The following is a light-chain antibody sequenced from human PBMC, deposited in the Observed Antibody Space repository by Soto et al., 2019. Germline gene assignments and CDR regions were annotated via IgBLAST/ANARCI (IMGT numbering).Light chain of an antibody. Sequence: QTVVTQEPSFSVSPGGTVTLTCGLSSGSVSTSHYPSWCQQTPGQAARTLIYSTNIRSFGVPDRFSGSILGNKAALTITGAQADYECDYYCVLYMGSGIWVFGGGTKLTVL. CDR2: STN. CDR3: VLYMGSGIWV. J-gene: IGLJ3*02. CDR1: SGSVSTSHY. V-gene: IGLV8-61*01.